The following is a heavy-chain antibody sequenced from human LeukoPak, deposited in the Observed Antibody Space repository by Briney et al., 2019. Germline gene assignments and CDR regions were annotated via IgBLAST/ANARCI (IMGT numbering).Heavy chain of an antibody. CDR2: ISSDGSKT. Sequence: GGSLRLSCAASGFTFSSYALHWVRQAPGKGLEWLSIISSDGSKTYYADSVKGRFTISRDNSKNTLYLQMSSLRAEDTAVYYCARERLAGTINWFGPWGQGTLVTVSS. CDR1: GFTFSSYA. J-gene: IGHJ5*02. CDR3: ARERLAGTINWFGP. D-gene: IGHD6-19*01. V-gene: IGHV3-30*15.